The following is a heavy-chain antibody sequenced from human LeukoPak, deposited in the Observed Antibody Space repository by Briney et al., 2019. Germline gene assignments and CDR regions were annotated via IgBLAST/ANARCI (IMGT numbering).Heavy chain of an antibody. D-gene: IGHD2-2*01. CDR1: GGSISSGGYY. CDR3: ARWYYCSSTSCPDSNWYFDL. Sequence: TLSLTCTVSGGSISSGGYYWSWIRQHPGKGLAWIGYIYYSGITYYNPSLKSRVTISVDTSKNQFSLKLSSVTAADTAVYYCARWYYCSSTSCPDSNWYFDLWGRGTLVTVSS. V-gene: IGHV4-31*03. CDR2: IYYSGIT. J-gene: IGHJ2*01.